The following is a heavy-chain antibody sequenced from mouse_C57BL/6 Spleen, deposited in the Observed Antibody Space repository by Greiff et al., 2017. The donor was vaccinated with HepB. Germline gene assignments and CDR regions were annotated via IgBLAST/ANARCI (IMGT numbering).Heavy chain of an antibody. Sequence: EVQLQQSGPELVKPGASVKMSCKASGYTFTDYNMHWVKQSHGKSLEWIGYINPNNGGTSYNQKFKGNATLTVNKASSTAYMELRSLTSEDSAVYYCARDDYGNYVSWYFDVWGTGTTVTVSS. CDR2: INPNNGGT. D-gene: IGHD2-1*01. V-gene: IGHV1-22*01. J-gene: IGHJ1*03. CDR1: GYTFTDYN. CDR3: ARDDYGNYVSWYFDV.